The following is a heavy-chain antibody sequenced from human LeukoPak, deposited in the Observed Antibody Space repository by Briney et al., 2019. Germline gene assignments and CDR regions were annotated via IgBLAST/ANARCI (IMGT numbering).Heavy chain of an antibody. V-gene: IGHV3-23*01. Sequence: PGGSLRLSCAASGFTFSSYAMSWVRQAPGKGLEWVSAISGSGGSTYYADSVKGRFTISRDNSKNTLYLQMNSLRAEDMAVYYCAKDGSYYDSSMYFDYWGQGTLVTVSS. CDR2: ISGSGGST. J-gene: IGHJ4*02. D-gene: IGHD3-22*01. CDR3: AKDGSYYDSSMYFDY. CDR1: GFTFSSYA.